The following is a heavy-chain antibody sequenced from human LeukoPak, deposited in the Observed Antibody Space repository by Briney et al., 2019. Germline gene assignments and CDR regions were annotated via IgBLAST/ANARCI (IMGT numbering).Heavy chain of an antibody. J-gene: IGHJ4*02. D-gene: IGHD3-3*01. Sequence: GESLKISCKGSGYSFTSYWIGWVRQMPGKGLEWMGIIYPGDSDTRYSPSFQGQVTISADKSISTAYLQWSSLKASDTAMYYCARWGGYDFWSGFDKQGDYWGQGTLVTVSS. V-gene: IGHV5-51*01. CDR3: ARWGGYDFWSGFDKQGDY. CDR2: IYPGDSDT. CDR1: GYSFTSYW.